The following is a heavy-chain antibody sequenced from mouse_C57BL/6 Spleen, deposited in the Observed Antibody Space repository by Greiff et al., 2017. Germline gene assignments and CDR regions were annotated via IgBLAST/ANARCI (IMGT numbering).Heavy chain of an antibody. D-gene: IGHD2-4*01. CDR3: ARSRDYDIAMDD. Sequence: EVQLQQSGPELVKPGASVKISCKASGYTFTDYYMNWVKQSHGKSLEWIGDINPNNGGTSYNQKFKGKATLTVDKSSSTAYMELRSLTSEDSAVYYCARSRDYDIAMDDWGQGTSVTVSS. J-gene: IGHJ4*01. V-gene: IGHV1-26*01. CDR2: INPNNGGT. CDR1: GYTFTDYY.